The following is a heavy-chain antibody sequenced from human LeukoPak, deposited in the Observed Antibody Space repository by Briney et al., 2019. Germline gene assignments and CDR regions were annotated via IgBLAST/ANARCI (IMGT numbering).Heavy chain of an antibody. V-gene: IGHV3-30*04. CDR2: ISYDGSNK. D-gene: IGHD3-16*01. CDR1: GFTFSIYA. J-gene: IGHJ3*02. Sequence: GRSLRLSCAASGFTFSIYAVHWVRQAPGKGLEWVAVISYDGSNKYYADSVKGRFTISRDNSKNTLYPQMNSLRAEDTAVYYCARVGGLGAFDIWGQGTMVTVSS. CDR3: ARVGGLGAFDI.